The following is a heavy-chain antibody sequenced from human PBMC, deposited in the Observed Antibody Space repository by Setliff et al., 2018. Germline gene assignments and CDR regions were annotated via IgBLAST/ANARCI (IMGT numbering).Heavy chain of an antibody. V-gene: IGHV4-31*03. J-gene: IGHJ4*02. CDR1: GGSISSGGYY. Sequence: PSETLSLTCTVSGGSISSGGYYWSWIRQHPGKGLEWIGYIYYSGSTYYNPSLKSRVTISVDTSKNQFSLKLSSVTAADTAVYYRARGQLAKLGYYFDYWGQGTLVTVSS. CDR3: ARGQLAKLGYYFDY. D-gene: IGHD7-27*01. CDR2: IYYSGST.